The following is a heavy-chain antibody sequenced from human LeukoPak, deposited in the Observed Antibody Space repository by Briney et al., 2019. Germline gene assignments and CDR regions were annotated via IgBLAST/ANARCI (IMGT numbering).Heavy chain of an antibody. Sequence: SETLSLTCTVSGDSISRSSYFWAWIRQPPGKGLEWIGSVYSSGSTYYNPSLRSQITISVDTSKNQFSLKLTSVAAADTAMYYCARDMEYPGAGFDYWGQGIPVTVSS. V-gene: IGHV4-39*07. J-gene: IGHJ4*02. CDR1: GDSISRSSYF. CDR2: VYSSGST. CDR3: ARDMEYPGAGFDY. D-gene: IGHD3-3*01.